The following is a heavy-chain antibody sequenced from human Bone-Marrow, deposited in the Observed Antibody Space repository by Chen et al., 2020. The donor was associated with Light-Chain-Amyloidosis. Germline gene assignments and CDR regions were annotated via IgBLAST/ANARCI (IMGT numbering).Heavy chain of an antibody. D-gene: IGHD5-12*01. CDR3: ARRRDGYNFDY. Sequence: EVQLEQSGPEVKKPGESLKISCKGSGYTFPNYWIGWVRQMPGKGLEWMGVIYPDESDARYSPSFERQVPISADKSITTAYLQWRSLKASDTAMYYCARRRDGYNFDYWGQGTLVTVSS. V-gene: IGHV5-51*01. J-gene: IGHJ4*02. CDR2: IYPDESDA. CDR1: GYTFPNYW.